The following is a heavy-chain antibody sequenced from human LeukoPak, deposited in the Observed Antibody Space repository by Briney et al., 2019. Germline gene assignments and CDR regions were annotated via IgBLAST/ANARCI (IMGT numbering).Heavy chain of an antibody. Sequence: ASVKVSCKASGYTFTSYGISWVRQAPGQGLEWMGWISAYNGNTNYAQKLQGRVTMTTDTSTSTAYMELRSLRSDDMAVYYCARDPFDWNDDYYYGMDVWGQGTTVTVSS. J-gene: IGHJ6*02. CDR3: ARDPFDWNDDYYYGMDV. D-gene: IGHD1-1*01. V-gene: IGHV1-18*03. CDR1: GYTFTSYG. CDR2: ISAYNGNT.